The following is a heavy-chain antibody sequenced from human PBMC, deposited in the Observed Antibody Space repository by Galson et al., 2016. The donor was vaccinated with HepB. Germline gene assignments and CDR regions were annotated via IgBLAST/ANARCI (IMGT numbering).Heavy chain of an antibody. CDR2: ISMSGNTI. Sequence: SLRLSCAASGSTFSSHNMNWVRQPPGKGLEWVSYISMSGNTIYYADSVKGRFTISRDNAKNSLYLQLNSLRAEDTAVYYCARGYSSLSWGQGTLVTVSS. D-gene: IGHD6-19*01. CDR3: ARGYSSLS. V-gene: IGHV3-48*01. J-gene: IGHJ5*02. CDR1: GSTFSSHN.